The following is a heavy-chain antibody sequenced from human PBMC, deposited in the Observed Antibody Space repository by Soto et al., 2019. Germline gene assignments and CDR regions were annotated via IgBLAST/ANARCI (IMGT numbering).Heavy chain of an antibody. Sequence: SETLSLTCAVSGGSISGNHWWSWVRQPPGKGLEWIGEIFHAGKTNYNPSLKSQVTISVDRSKNQFSLKLNSVTAADTAVYYCARQRTPDCRGGSCYTWSFDYWGQGALVTVSS. CDR2: IFHAGKT. D-gene: IGHD2-15*01. CDR1: GGSISGNHW. CDR3: ARQRTPDCRGGSCYTWSFDY. J-gene: IGHJ4*02. V-gene: IGHV4-4*02.